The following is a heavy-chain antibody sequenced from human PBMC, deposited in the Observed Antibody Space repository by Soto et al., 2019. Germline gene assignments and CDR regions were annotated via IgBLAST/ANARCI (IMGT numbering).Heavy chain of an antibody. Sequence: SETLSLTCTVSGGSISSYYWSWIRQPPGKGLEWIGYIYYSGSTNYNPSLKSRVTISVDTSKNQFSLKLSSVTAADTAVYYCARRNSGYDGYYFDYMDVWGKGTTVTVSS. J-gene: IGHJ6*03. V-gene: IGHV4-59*08. CDR2: IYYSGST. CDR1: GGSISSYY. CDR3: ARRNSGYDGYYFDYMDV. D-gene: IGHD5-12*01.